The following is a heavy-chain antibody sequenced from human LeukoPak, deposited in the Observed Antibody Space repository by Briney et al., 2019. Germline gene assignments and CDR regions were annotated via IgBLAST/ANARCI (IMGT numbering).Heavy chain of an antibody. D-gene: IGHD2-2*01. Sequence: ESGPTLVNPTEPLTLTCTVSGFSLSTARMGVSWIRQPPGKALEWLAHIFSNDEKSYSTYLKSRLTISKDPSKSHDVITMPKQDPVDTATYFCAPIRGIGYCSRTRCPDYNWFDPWGQGTLVTVSS. CDR2: IFSNDEK. CDR1: GFSLSTARMG. CDR3: APIRGIGYCSRTRCPDYNWFDP. V-gene: IGHV2-26*01. J-gene: IGHJ5*02.